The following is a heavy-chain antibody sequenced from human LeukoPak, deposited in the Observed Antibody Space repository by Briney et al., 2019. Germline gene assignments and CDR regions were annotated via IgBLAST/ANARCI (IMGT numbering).Heavy chain of an antibody. J-gene: IGHJ4*02. Sequence: GGSLRLSCAASGFTVSSNYMSWVSKAPGEGLELVSVIYSGGSTYYAESVKGRFTISRDNSKNTLYLQMNSRRAEDTAVYYCARERDGYINYYFDYWGQGTLVTVSS. V-gene: IGHV3-53*01. CDR2: IYSGGST. CDR3: ARERDGYINYYFDY. D-gene: IGHD5-24*01. CDR1: GFTVSSNY.